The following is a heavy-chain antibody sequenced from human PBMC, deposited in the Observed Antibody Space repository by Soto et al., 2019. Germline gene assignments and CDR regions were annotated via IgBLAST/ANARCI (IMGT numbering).Heavy chain of an antibody. Sequence: QITLKESGPTLVRPTQTLTLTCAFSGFSLSTSGVGVGWIRQPPGKALEWLAVIYWDDSKHYSPSLRSRLTIAKDTSKNRLVLTMTNLDPMDTGTYFFEHKGPEDWPLDYWGQGTLVTVSS. CDR3: EHKGPEDWPLDY. J-gene: IGHJ4*02. D-gene: IGHD3-9*01. CDR1: GFSLSTSGVG. CDR2: IYWDDSK. V-gene: IGHV2-5*02.